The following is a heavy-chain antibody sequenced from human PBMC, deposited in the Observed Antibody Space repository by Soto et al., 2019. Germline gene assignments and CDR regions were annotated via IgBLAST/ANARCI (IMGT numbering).Heavy chain of an antibody. CDR3: ARRKERSGPHYFDY. CDR2: FDPEDGET. J-gene: IGHJ4*02. CDR1: GYSLTELS. V-gene: IGHV1-24*01. Sequence: ASVKVSCKVSGYSLTELSMHWVRQAPGKGLEWMGGFDPEDGETIYAQKFQGRVTMTEDTSTDTAYMELSGLRPDDTAVYYCARRKERSGPHYFDYWGQGSQVTVSS. D-gene: IGHD6-25*01.